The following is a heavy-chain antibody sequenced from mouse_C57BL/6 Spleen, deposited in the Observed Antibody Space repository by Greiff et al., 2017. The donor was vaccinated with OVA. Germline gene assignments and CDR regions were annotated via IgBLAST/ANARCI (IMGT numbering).Heavy chain of an antibody. CDR1: GYTFPDYN. Sequence: EVQLQESGPELVKPGASVKIPCKASGYTFPDYNMDWVKQSHGKSLEWIGDIYPNNGGTIYNQKFKGKATLTVDKSSSTAYKELRSLTSEDTAVCYCGRGGDYDGAWFAYWGQGTLVTVSA. D-gene: IGHD2-4*01. CDR2: IYPNNGGT. J-gene: IGHJ3*01. V-gene: IGHV1-18*01. CDR3: GRGGDYDGAWFAY.